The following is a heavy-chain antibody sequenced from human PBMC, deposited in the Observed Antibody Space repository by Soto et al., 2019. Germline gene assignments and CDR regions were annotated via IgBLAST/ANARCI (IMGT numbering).Heavy chain of an antibody. CDR1: GGSMNRAGYY. CDR2: IFYSGNT. D-gene: IGHD3-22*01. J-gene: IGHJ4*02. Sequence: PSETLSLTCAVSGGSMNRAGYYWTWIRQHPGKGLEWIGHIFYSGNTDYSPSLRSRLTISIDTSKNQFSLKLSSVTAADTAIYYCASDRYDTSPSRFDCWGQGTLVTVSS. V-gene: IGHV4-31*11. CDR3: ASDRYDTSPSRFDC.